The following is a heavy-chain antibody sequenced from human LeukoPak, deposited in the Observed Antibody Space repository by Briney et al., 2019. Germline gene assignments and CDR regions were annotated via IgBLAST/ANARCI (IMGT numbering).Heavy chain of an antibody. V-gene: IGHV3-30*02. CDR3: AKGGYYYDSSGHNYFDY. Sequence: GGSLRLSCAASGFTFNSYGIHWVRQAPGKGLQWVAFIRYDGSKKYYTDSVKGRFTISRDNSKNTLYLQMNSLRAEDTAVYYCAKGGYYYDSSGHNYFDYWGQGTLVTVSS. D-gene: IGHD3-22*01. CDR1: GFTFNSYG. CDR2: IRYDGSKK. J-gene: IGHJ4*02.